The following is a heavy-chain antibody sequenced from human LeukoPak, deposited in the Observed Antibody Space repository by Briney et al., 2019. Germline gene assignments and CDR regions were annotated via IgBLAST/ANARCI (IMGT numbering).Heavy chain of an antibody. J-gene: IGHJ3*02. D-gene: IGHD3-10*01. CDR1: GGSISSSSYY. CDR2: IYYSGST. Sequence: SQTLSLTCTVSGGSISSSSYYWGWIRQPPGKGLEWIGSIYYSGSTYYNPSLKSRVTISVDTSKNQFSLKLSSVTAADTAVYYCARDTYYYGSGSYEGAFDIWGQGTMVTVSS. V-gene: IGHV4-39*07. CDR3: ARDTYYYGSGSYEGAFDI.